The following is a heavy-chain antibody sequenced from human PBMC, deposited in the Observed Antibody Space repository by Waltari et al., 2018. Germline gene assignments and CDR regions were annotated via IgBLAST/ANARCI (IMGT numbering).Heavy chain of an antibody. J-gene: IGHJ4*02. CDR3: ARETASGVFLYFDY. D-gene: IGHD3-16*01. Sequence: QVQLQESGPGLVKPSQTLSLTCPVSGGSISSGGSYWSWIRQHPGKGLEWIGYIYYSGSTYYNPSLKSRVTISVDTSKNQFSLKLSSVTAADTAVYYCARETASGVFLYFDYWGQGTLVTVSS. V-gene: IGHV4-31*03. CDR1: GGSISSGGSY. CDR2: IYYSGST.